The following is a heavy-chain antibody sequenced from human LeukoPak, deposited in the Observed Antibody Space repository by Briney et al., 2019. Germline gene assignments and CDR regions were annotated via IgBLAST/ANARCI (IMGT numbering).Heavy chain of an antibody. Sequence: PSETLSLTCTVSGGSISSRSYYWGWIRQPPGKGLEWIGSIYYSGSTYYNSSLKSRVTISVDTSKNQFSLKLSSVTAADTAVYYCAREEMATSGNDHWGQGTLVTVSS. J-gene: IGHJ4*02. CDR1: GGSISSRSYY. V-gene: IGHV4-39*07. CDR2: IYYSGST. CDR3: AREEMATSGNDH. D-gene: IGHD5-24*01.